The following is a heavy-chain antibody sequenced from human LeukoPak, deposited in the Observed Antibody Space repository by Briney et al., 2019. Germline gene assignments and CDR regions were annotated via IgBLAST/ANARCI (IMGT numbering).Heavy chain of an antibody. CDR3: TTEVLEGATYGTFDI. CDR1: GFTFSNAW. V-gene: IGHV3-15*01. Sequence: PGGSLRLSCAASGFTFSNAWMSWVRQAPGKGLEWVGRIKTKTDGGTTDYAAPVKGRFTISRDDSKNTLSLLMNSLKTEDTAVYYCTTEVLEGATYGTFDIRGAGKPGTVSS. J-gene: IGHJ3*02. D-gene: IGHD3-10*01. CDR2: IKTKTDGGTT.